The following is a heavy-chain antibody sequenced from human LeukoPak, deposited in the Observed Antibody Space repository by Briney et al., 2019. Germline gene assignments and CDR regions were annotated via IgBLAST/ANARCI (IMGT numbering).Heavy chain of an antibody. D-gene: IGHD7-27*01. J-gene: IGHJ4*02. Sequence: ASVKVSCKASGYTFTTYDINWVRQATGQGLEWMGWTSPNSGNTGYAQKFQGRVTLTRDTSISTAYMELSSLTSEDTAVYYCARNAPKTGDFFYWGQGTLVSVSS. V-gene: IGHV1-8*01. CDR1: GYTFTTYD. CDR3: ARNAPKTGDFFY. CDR2: TSPNSGNT.